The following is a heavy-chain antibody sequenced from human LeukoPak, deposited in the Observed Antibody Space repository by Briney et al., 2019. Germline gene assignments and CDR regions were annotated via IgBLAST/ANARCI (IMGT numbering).Heavy chain of an antibody. J-gene: IGHJ3*02. CDR2: INHSGST. Sequence: SETLSLTCAVYGGSFSGYYWSWIRQPPGRGLEWIGEINHSGSTNYNPSLKSRVTISVDTSKNQFSLKLSSVTAADTAVYYCATGSYDFWSAFDIWGQGTMVTVPS. V-gene: IGHV4-34*01. CDR3: ATGSYDFWSAFDI. CDR1: GGSFSGYY. D-gene: IGHD3-3*01.